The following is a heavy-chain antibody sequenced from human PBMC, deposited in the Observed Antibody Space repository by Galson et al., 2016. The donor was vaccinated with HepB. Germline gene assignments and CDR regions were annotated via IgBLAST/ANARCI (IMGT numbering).Heavy chain of an antibody. Sequence: SLRLSCAASGFTFSNYAMHWVRQAPGKGLEWVTVIWYDGSNKYYADSVKGRFTISRDNSKNTLYLQMNSLRAEDTAVYYCARGSGTDYYDKGGTLGAFEMWGQVKMVTVSS. D-gene: IGHD3-22*01. V-gene: IGHV3-33*01. J-gene: IGHJ3*02. CDR3: ARGSGTDYYDKGGTLGAFEM. CDR2: IWYDGSNK. CDR1: GFTFSNYA.